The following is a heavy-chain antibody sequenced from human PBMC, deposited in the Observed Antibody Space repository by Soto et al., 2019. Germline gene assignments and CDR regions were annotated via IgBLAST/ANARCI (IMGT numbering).Heavy chain of an antibody. CDR1: GFTFSSYW. J-gene: IGHJ6*03. CDR3: VGPENYYYYYMDV. CDR2: IKQDGSEK. Sequence: EVQLVESGGGLVQPGGSLRLSCAASGFTFSSYWMSWVRQAPGKGLEWVANIKQDGSEKYYVDSVKGRFTISRDNAKNSLYLQMHSLRAEDTAVDYCVGPENYYYYYMDVWGKGTTVTFSS. V-gene: IGHV3-7*01. D-gene: IGHD3-16*01.